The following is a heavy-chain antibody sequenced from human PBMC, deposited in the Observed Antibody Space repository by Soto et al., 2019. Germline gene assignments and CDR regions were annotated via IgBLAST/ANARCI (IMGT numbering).Heavy chain of an antibody. CDR1: GFTFSTYE. Sequence: GGSLRLSCAASGFTFSTYEMNWVRQAPGKGLEWVSYISSSGVSTIYYADSVKGRFTISRDNARNSLYLQMNSLRAEDTAVYYCATACIAARRRSYYGMDVWGQGTTVTVSS. J-gene: IGHJ6*02. D-gene: IGHD6-6*01. CDR2: ISSSGVSTI. CDR3: ATACIAARRRSYYGMDV. V-gene: IGHV3-48*03.